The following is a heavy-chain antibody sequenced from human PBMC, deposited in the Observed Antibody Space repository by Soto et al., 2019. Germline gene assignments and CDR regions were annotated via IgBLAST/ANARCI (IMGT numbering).Heavy chain of an antibody. Sequence: PSETLSLTCTVSGGSISSSSYYWGWIRQPPGKGLEWIGSIYYSGSTYYNPSLKSRATISVDTSKNQFSLKLSSVTAADTAVYYCARYCSSTSCRLGAFDIWGQGTMVTVSS. CDR1: GGSISSSSYY. J-gene: IGHJ3*02. CDR3: ARYCSSTSCRLGAFDI. CDR2: IYYSGST. V-gene: IGHV4-39*01. D-gene: IGHD2-2*01.